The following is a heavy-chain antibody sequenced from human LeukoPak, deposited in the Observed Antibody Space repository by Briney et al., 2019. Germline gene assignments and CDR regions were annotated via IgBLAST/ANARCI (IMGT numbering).Heavy chain of an antibody. Sequence: SGTLSLTCTVSGGSISSSSYYWGRIRQPPGKGLEWIGSIYYSGGTYYNPSLKSRVTISVDTSKNQFALKLSSVTAADTAVYYWARFGSRRNYYYGMDVWGQGTTVTVSS. CDR2: IYYSGGT. J-gene: IGHJ6*02. V-gene: IGHV4-39*01. D-gene: IGHD3-10*01. CDR3: ARFGSRRNYYYGMDV. CDR1: GGSISSSSYY.